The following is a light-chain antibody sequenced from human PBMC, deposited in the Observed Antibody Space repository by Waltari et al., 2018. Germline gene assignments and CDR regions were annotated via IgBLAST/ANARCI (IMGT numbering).Light chain of an antibody. CDR1: QSIASA. V-gene: IGKV3D-15*01. CDR3: QQYDVWPLT. J-gene: IGKJ4*01. Sequence: EIELTQSPATLSVSPGERATSSCRASQSIASALAWYQQKPGQGPRLLFYGASTRATGIPARFSGSGSGTDFTLTISGLQSEDFADYYCQQYDVWPLTFGGGTKVHIK. CDR2: GAS.